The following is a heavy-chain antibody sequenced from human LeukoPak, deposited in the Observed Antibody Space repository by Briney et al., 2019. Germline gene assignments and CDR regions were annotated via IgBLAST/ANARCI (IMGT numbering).Heavy chain of an antibody. CDR1: GFTFSSYS. Sequence: QPGGSLRLSCAASGFTFSSYSMNWVRQAPGKGLEWVSYISSSSGTIYYADSVKGRFTISRDNAKNSLYLQMNSLRAEDTAVYYCAKGLWIQLWLGGQGTLVTVSS. CDR2: ISSSSGTI. D-gene: IGHD5-18*01. J-gene: IGHJ4*02. V-gene: IGHV3-48*01. CDR3: AKGLWIQLWL.